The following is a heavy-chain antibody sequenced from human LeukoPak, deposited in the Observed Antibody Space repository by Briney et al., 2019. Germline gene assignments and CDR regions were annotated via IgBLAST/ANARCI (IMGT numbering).Heavy chain of an antibody. J-gene: IGHJ3*02. D-gene: IGHD6-13*01. CDR3: AKDLRPGMGFAFDI. Sequence: PGGSLRLSCAASGFTFDDYAMHWVRQAPGKGLEWVSGISWNSGSIGYADSVKGRFTISRDNAKNSLYLQMNSLRAEDTALYYCAKDLRPGMGFAFDIWGQGTMVTVSS. V-gene: IGHV3-9*01. CDR1: GFTFDDYA. CDR2: ISWNSGSI.